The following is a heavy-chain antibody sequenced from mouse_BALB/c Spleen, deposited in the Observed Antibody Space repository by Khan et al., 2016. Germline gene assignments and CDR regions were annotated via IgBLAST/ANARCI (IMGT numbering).Heavy chain of an antibody. V-gene: IGHV3-2*02. CDR1: GYSITSDYA. CDR3: AITTATTWFAY. D-gene: IGHD1-2*01. Sequence: EVQLQESGPGLVKPSQSLSLTCTVTGYSITSDYAWNWIRQFPGNKLEWMGYISYSGSTSYNPSLKSRITITRDTSTNQSFLQLNSVTTEDTATYYCAITTATTWFAYWGQGSLVTVSA. J-gene: IGHJ3*01. CDR2: ISYSGST.